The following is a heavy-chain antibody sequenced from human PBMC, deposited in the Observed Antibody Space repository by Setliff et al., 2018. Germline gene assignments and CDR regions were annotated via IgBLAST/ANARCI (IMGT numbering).Heavy chain of an antibody. CDR1: GGSISSSSYY. V-gene: IGHV4-39*07. J-gene: IGHJ3*02. Sequence: SETLSLTCTVSGGSISSSSYYWGWIRQPPGKGLEWIGSIYYSGSTYYNPSLKSRVTISVDTSKNQFSLKLSSVTAADTAVYYCAREVTGSSSWFECAFDIWCQGTMVTVSS. CDR2: IYYSGST. CDR3: AREVTGSSSWFECAFDI. D-gene: IGHD6-13*01.